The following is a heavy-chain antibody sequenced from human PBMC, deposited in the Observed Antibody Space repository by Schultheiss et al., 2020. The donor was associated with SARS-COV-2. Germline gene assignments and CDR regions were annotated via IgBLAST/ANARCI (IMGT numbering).Heavy chain of an antibody. V-gene: IGHV4-39*01. CDR3: ARGIAAGTFGGFDP. CDR1: GGSISSSSYY. J-gene: IGHJ5*02. CDR2: IYYSGST. D-gene: IGHD6-13*01. Sequence: SETLSLTCTVSGGSISSSSYYWGWIRQPPGKGLEWIGSIYYSGSTYYNPSLKSRVTISVDTSKNQFSLKLSSVTAADTAVYYCARGIAAGTFGGFDPWGQGTLVTVSS.